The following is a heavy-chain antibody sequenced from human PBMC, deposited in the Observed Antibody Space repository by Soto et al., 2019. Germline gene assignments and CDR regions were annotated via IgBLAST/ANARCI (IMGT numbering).Heavy chain of an antibody. V-gene: IGHV6-1*01. J-gene: IGHJ5*02. CDR3: ARVDLRRSSRFWFDP. CDR1: GDSVSSNIAA. D-gene: IGHD6-6*01. CDR2: TYYRSKWYD. Sequence: SQTLSLTCDISGDSVSSNIAAWNWIRQSASRGLEWLGRTYYRSKWYDDYAVSGRSRITINPDTSKNQFSLHLNSVTPEDTAVYYCARVDLRRSSRFWFDPWGQGTLVTVSS.